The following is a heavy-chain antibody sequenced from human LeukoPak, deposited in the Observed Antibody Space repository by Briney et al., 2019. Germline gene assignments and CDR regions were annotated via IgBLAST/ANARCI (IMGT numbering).Heavy chain of an antibody. D-gene: IGHD2-8*01. CDR2: ISVNNGNT. CDR1: GDTITSYG. V-gene: IGHV1-18*01. CDR3: ARVSPGVGSDFDY. J-gene: IGHJ4*02. Sequence: ASAKVSCKASGDTITSYGISWVRQAPGQWLEWMGWISVNNGNTNYAQNLQGRVTMTTDTSTSTAYMELRSLRPDDTAVYYCARVSPGVGSDFDYWGQGTLVTVSS.